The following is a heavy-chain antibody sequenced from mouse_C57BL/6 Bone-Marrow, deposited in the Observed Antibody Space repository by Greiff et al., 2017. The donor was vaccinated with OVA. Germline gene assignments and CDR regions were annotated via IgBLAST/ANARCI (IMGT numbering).Heavy chain of an antibody. V-gene: IGHV2-2*01. J-gene: IGHJ2*01. CDR1: GFSLTSYG. Sequence: VQLQQSGPGLVQPSQSLSITCTVSGFSLTSYGVHWVRQSPGKGLEWLGVIWSGGSTDYNAAFISRLSISKDNSKSHVFFKMNSMQADDTAIDYCASDGGLLHSFDYWGQGTTLTVSS. CDR2: IWSGGST. CDR3: ASDGGLLHSFDY. D-gene: IGHD2-3*01.